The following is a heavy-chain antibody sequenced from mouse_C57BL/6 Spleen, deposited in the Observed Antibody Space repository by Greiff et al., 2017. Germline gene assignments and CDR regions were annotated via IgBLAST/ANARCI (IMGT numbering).Heavy chain of an antibody. D-gene: IGHD1-1*01. CDR2: INPGSGGT. J-gene: IGHJ3*01. V-gene: IGHV1-54*01. CDR1: GYAFTNYL. CDR3: AGGGNYYGSGPFAY. Sequence: VQLQQSGAELVRPGTSVKVSCKASGYAFTNYLIEWVKQRPGQGLEWIGVINPGSGGTNYNEKFKGKATLTADKSSSTAYMQLSSLTSEDAAVYVCAGGGNYYGSGPFAYWGQGTLVTVSA.